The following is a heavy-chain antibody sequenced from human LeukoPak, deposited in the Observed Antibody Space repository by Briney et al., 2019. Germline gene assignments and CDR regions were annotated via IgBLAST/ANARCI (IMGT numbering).Heavy chain of an antibody. D-gene: IGHD4-17*01. CDR2: IKQDGSEK. J-gene: IGHJ4*02. CDR1: GFTFSSYW. Sequence: PGGSLRLSCAASGFTFSSYWMSWVRQAPGKGLEWVADIKQDGSEKYYVDSVKGRFTISRDNAKNSLYLQMNSLRAEDTAVYYCARADYGDYAVYWGQGTLVTVSS. CDR3: ARADYGDYAVY. V-gene: IGHV3-7*01.